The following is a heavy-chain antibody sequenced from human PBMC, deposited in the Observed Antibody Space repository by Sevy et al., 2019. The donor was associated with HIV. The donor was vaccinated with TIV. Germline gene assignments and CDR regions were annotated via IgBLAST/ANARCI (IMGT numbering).Heavy chain of an antibody. D-gene: IGHD3-22*01. CDR2: INPNSGGT. J-gene: IGHJ4*02. Sequence: ASVKVSCKASRYTFTGYYIHWVRQAPGQGLEWMGWINPNSGGTYFAKKFQDSVTMTTDTSVNTAYMELRSLRFDDTAVYYCARMGDYYDSSGYYPLKFWGQGTLVTVSS. V-gene: IGHV1-2*02. CDR1: RYTFTGYY. CDR3: ARMGDYYDSSGYYPLKF.